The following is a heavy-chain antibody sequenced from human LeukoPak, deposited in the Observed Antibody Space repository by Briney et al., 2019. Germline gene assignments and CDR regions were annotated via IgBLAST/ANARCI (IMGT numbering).Heavy chain of an antibody. V-gene: IGHV4-39*01. CDR1: GGSISSSSNY. J-gene: IGHJ3*02. CDR2: VYYSGST. CDR3: ARNRSIAVTGIGRPNAFDI. D-gene: IGHD6-19*01. Sequence: PSETLSLTCTVSGGSISSSSNYWGWNRQSPGKGLESIGSVYYSGSTYYNPSVKSRVTISVDTSKNQFSLNLSSVTAADTAVYFCARNRSIAVTGIGRPNAFDIWGQGTMVTVAS.